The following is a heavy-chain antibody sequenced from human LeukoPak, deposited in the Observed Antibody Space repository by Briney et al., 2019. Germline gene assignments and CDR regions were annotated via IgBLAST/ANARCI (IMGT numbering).Heavy chain of an antibody. J-gene: IGHJ4*02. CDR3: ARGGKGIDILTGYPYYYFDY. V-gene: IGHV4-34*01. Sequence: SETLSLTCAVYGGSFSGYYWSWIRQPPGKGLEWIGEINHSGSTNYNPSLKSRDTISVDTSKNQFSLKLSSVTAADTAVYYCARGGKGIDILTGYPYYYFDYWGQGTLVTVSS. CDR1: GGSFSGYY. D-gene: IGHD3-9*01. CDR2: INHSGST.